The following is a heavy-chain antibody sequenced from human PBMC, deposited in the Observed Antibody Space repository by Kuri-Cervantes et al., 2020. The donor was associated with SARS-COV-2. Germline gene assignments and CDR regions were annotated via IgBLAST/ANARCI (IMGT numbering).Heavy chain of an antibody. V-gene: IGHV1-18*01. J-gene: IGHJ4*02. CDR3: ARDSGFAPFDY. CDR1: GYTFTSYD. Sequence: ASVKVSCKASGYTFTSYDINWVRQATGQGLEWMGWISAYNGNTNYAQKLQGRVTMTTDTSTSTAYMELRSLRSDDTAVYYCARDSGFAPFDYWGQGTLVTVSS. D-gene: IGHD3-10*01. CDR2: ISAYNGNT.